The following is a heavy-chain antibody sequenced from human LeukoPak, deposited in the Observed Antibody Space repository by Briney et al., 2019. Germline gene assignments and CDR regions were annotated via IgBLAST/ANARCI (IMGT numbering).Heavy chain of an antibody. Sequence: ASVKVSCKASGYTFTSYGITWVRQAPGQGLEWMEWISTYNGKTNYAQKLQGRATTTTDTSTSTAYMELRSLRSDDTAVYYCARTDIVVVVAATPGYFQHWGQGTLVTVSS. CDR3: ARTDIVVVVAATPGYFQH. V-gene: IGHV1-18*01. D-gene: IGHD2-15*01. CDR2: ISTYNGKT. J-gene: IGHJ1*01. CDR1: GYTFTSYG.